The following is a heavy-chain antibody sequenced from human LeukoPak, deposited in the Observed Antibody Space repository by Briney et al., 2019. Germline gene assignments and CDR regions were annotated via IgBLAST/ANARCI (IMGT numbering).Heavy chain of an antibody. V-gene: IGHV1-46*01. CDR2: INPSGGST. D-gene: IGHD3-10*01. CDR3: ASAPRSGYFDY. Sequence: ASVKVSCKASGYTFTSYDMHWVRQAPGQGLEWMGIINPSGGSTSYAQKFQGRVTMTRDTSTSTVYMELSSLRSEDTAVYYCASAPRSGYFDYWGQGTLVTVSS. CDR1: GYTFTSYD. J-gene: IGHJ4*02.